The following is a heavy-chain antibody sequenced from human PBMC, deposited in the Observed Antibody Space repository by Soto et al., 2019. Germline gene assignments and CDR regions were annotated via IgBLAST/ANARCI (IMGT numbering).Heavy chain of an antibody. V-gene: IGHV1-18*01. J-gene: IGHJ4*02. CDR1: GYTFTSYG. Sequence: QVQLVQSGAEVKKPGASVKVSCKASGYTFTSYGISWVRQAPGQGLEWMGWISAYNGNTNYAQKLQGRVNMTTDTSTSTAYRELRSLRSDDTAVYYCARIAAAERFGLSWDYWGQGTLVTVSS. CDR3: ARIAAAERFGLSWDY. D-gene: IGHD6-13*01. CDR2: ISAYNGNT.